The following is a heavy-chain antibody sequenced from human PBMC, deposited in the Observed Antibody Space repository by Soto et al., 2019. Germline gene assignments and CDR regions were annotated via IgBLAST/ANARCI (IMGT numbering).Heavy chain of an antibody. CDR3: ARQSIPPYDYDFWSGSPFWWFDP. J-gene: IGHJ5*02. Sequence: SETLSLTCTVSGGSISGSSYYWGWIRQPPGKGLEWIGSIYYSGSTYYKPSLKSRVTISVDTSKNQFSLKLSSVTAADTAVYYCARQSIPPYDYDFWSGSPFWWFDPWGQGTLVTVSS. V-gene: IGHV4-39*01. CDR2: IYYSGST. CDR1: GGSISGSSYY. D-gene: IGHD3-3*01.